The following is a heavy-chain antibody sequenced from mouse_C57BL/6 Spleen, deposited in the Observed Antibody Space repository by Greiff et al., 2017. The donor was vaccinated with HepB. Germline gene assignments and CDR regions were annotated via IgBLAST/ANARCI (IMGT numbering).Heavy chain of an antibody. CDR2: IHPNSGST. CDR3: ARKSKEGYFDV. V-gene: IGHV1-64*01. D-gene: IGHD1-3*01. CDR1: GYTFTSYW. J-gene: IGHJ1*03. Sequence: QVQLQQPGAELVKPGASVKLSCKASGYTFTSYWMHWVKQRPGQGLEWIGMIHPNSGSTNYNEKFKSKATLTVDKSSSTAYMQLSSLTSEDSAVYYCARKSKEGYFDVWGTGTTVTVSS.